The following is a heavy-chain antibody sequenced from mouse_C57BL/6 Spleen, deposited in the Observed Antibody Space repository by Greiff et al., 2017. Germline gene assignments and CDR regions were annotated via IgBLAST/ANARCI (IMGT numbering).Heavy chain of an antibody. J-gene: IGHJ4*01. V-gene: IGHV5-4*01. CDR1: GFTFSSYA. Sequence: EVKLVESGGGLVKPGVSLKLSCAASGFTFSSYAMSWVRQTPEKRLEWVATISDGGSYTYYPDNVKGRFTISRDNAKNNLYLQMSHLKSEDTAMYYCARDRDKNYAMDYWGQGTSVTVSS. D-gene: IGHD3-1*01. CDR3: ARDRDKNYAMDY. CDR2: ISDGGSYT.